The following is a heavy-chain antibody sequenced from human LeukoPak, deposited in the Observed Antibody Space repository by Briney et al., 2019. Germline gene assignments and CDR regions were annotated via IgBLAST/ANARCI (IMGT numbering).Heavy chain of an antibody. V-gene: IGHV3-64*01. J-gene: IGHJ4*02. CDR1: GFTFSSYA. CDR2: ITSNGDST. CDR3: AKDQRDGYKEPPFDY. D-gene: IGHD5-24*01. Sequence: PGGSLRLSCAASGFTFSSYAMHWVRQAPGQGLEFVSAITSNGDSTFYANSVKGRFTISRDNSKNTLYLQMNSLRAEDTAVYYCAKDQRDGYKEPPFDYWGQGTLVTVPS.